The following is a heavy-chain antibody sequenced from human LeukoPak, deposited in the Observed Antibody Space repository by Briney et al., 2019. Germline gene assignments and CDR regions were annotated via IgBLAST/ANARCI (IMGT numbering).Heavy chain of an antibody. J-gene: IGHJ2*01. CDR2: MSGSSTYT. D-gene: IGHD6-19*01. Sequence: GGSLRLSCAASGFTFSDNYMSWIRQAPGKGLEWVSHMSGSSTYTNYADSVKGRFTISRDNAKNTLYLQMNSLRAEDTAVYYCARGQWLVSHWYFDLWGRGTLVTVSS. V-gene: IGHV3-11*06. CDR1: GFTFSDNY. CDR3: ARGQWLVSHWYFDL.